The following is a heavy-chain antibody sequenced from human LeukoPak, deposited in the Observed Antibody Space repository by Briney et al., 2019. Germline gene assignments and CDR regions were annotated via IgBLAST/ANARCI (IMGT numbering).Heavy chain of an antibody. V-gene: IGHV4-39*01. Sequence: SETLSLTCSVSGGSISSSSHSWGWMRQPPGKGLEWIGTMFYSGNTYYNSSLKSRVTMSVDTSKNLFSLKVTSMTAADTAVYYCARHQYRSGSTYHFDSWGQGTLVTVSS. J-gene: IGHJ4*02. CDR3: ARHQYRSGSTYHFDS. CDR2: MFYSGNT. CDR1: GGSISSSSHS. D-gene: IGHD6-19*01.